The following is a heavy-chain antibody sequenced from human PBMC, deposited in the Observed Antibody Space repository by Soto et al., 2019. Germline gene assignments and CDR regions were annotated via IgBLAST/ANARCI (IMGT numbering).Heavy chain of an antibody. Sequence: QVQLQESGPGLVKPSETLSLTCTVSGGSISSYYWSWIRQPPGKGLEWIGYIYYSGSTKYNPSLKSRVTISVDTSKNQFPLKLSSVTAADTAVYYWARQSCSSTSCYSWVSWFDPWGQGTLVTVSS. J-gene: IGHJ5*02. V-gene: IGHV4-59*08. CDR3: ARQSCSSTSCYSWVSWFDP. CDR1: GGSISSYY. D-gene: IGHD2-2*01. CDR2: IYYSGST.